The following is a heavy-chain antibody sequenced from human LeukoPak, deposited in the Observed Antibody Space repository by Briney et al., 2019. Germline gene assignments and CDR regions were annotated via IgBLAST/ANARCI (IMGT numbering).Heavy chain of an antibody. Sequence: GGSLRLSCAASGFTFSDFAMHWVRQAPGKGLEWVALISYDGSNEFYADSVEGRFTISRDYSKNTLYLQMNSLRAEDTAVYYCAKERRGFYMDVWGKGTTVTVSS. V-gene: IGHV3-30*02. CDR2: ISYDGSNE. CDR1: GFTFSDFA. J-gene: IGHJ6*03. CDR3: AKERRGFYMDV.